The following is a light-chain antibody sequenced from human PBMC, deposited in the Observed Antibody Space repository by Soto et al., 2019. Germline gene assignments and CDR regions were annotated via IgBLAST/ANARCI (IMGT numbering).Light chain of an antibody. J-gene: IGKJ4*01. CDR1: QAINNY. Sequence: DIQMTQSPSSLSASVGDRVTITCRASQAINNYLAWYQQKPGKVPTLLISAASTLQSGVPSRFSGSGSGTDFTLTISSLQPEDVATYYCQKFNAVPTFGGGTNVEI. CDR3: QKFNAVPT. CDR2: AAS. V-gene: IGKV1-27*01.